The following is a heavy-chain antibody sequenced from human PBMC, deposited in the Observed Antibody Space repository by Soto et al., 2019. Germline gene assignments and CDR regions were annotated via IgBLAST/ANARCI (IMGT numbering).Heavy chain of an antibody. CDR2: MNPNSGNT. D-gene: IGHD2-15*01. V-gene: IGHV1-8*01. CDR3: ARDIDARSTRTGMDV. Sequence: GASVKVSCKASGYTFTIYDINCVRQATGQGLEWMGWMNPNSGNTGYAQKFQGRVTMTRNTSTSTAYMELRSLRSDDTAVYYCARDIDARSTRTGMDVWGQGTTVTVSS. J-gene: IGHJ6*02. CDR1: GYTFTIYD.